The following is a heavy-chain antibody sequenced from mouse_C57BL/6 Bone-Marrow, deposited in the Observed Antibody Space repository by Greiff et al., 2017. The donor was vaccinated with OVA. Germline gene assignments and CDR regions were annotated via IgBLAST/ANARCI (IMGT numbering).Heavy chain of an antibody. J-gene: IGHJ4*01. V-gene: IGHV5-17*01. CDR3: ARSLITTASYYYAMDY. CDR1: GFTFSDYG. CDR2: ISSGSSTI. D-gene: IGHD1-2*01. Sequence: VQLKQSGGGLVKPGGSLKLSCAASGFTFSDYGMHWVRQAPEKGLEWVAYISSGSSTIYYADTVKGRFTISRDNAKNTLFLQMTSLRSEDTAMYYCARSLITTASYYYAMDYWGQGTSVTVSS.